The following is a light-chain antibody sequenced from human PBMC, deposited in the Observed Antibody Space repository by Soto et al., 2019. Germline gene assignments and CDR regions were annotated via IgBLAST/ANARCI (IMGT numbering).Light chain of an antibody. V-gene: IGKV3-20*01. CDR2: GAS. J-gene: IGKJ3*01. Sequence: EIVLTQSPGTLSLSPVERATLSCRASQSVSSSYLAWYQQKPGQAPRLLIYGASSRATGIPDRFSGSGSGTDFTLTISRLEPEDFAVYYCQQYGSSPPTFGPGTKVDIK. CDR1: QSVSSSY. CDR3: QQYGSSPPT.